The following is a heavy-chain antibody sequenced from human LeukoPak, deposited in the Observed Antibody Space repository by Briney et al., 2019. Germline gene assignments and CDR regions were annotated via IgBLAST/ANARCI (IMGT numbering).Heavy chain of an antibody. V-gene: IGHV3-30*03. CDR1: GFTVGSTY. J-gene: IGHJ6*02. D-gene: IGHD6-19*01. CDR2: ISYDGNNK. CDR3: ARRLVRGGYYYYGMDV. Sequence: GGSLRLSCAASGFTVGSTYMSWVRQAPGKGLEWVAVISYDGNNKYHADSVKGRFTISRDNSKNTLYLQMNSLRAEDTAVYYCARRLVRGGYYYYGMDVWGQGTTVTVSS.